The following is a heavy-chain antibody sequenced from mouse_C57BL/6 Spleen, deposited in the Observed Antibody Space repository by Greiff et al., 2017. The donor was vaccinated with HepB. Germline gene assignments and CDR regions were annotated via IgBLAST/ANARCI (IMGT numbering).Heavy chain of an antibody. CDR1: GYSITSGYY. CDR3: ARGGLLPFDY. V-gene: IGHV3-6*01. Sequence: ESGPGLVKPSQSLSLTCSVTGYSITSGYYWNWIRQFPGNKLEWMGYISYDGSNNYNPSLKNRISITRDTSKNQFFLKLNSVTTEDTATYYCARGGLLPFDYWGQGTTLTVSS. D-gene: IGHD2-3*01. CDR2: ISYDGSN. J-gene: IGHJ2*01.